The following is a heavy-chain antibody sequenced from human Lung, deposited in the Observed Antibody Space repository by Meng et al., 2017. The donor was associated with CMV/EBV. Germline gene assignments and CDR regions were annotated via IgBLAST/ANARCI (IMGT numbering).Heavy chain of an antibody. D-gene: IGHD4-23*01. J-gene: IGHJ4*02. Sequence: QVQLQQSGPGLVKPSQTLSLTCAISGDIVSSNSAAWHWIRQSPSRGLEWLGRTYYRSKWYHEYAVSVKSRITISPDTPKNQFSLQLNSMTPEDTAFYYCARGINGGCGDWGQGTLVTVSS. CDR3: ARGINGGCGD. V-gene: IGHV6-1*01. CDR1: GDIVSSNSAA. CDR2: TYYRSKWYH.